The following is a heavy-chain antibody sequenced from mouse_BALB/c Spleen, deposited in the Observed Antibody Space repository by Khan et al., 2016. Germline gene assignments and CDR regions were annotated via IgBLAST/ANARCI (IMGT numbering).Heavy chain of an antibody. CDR1: GYSITSGYY. V-gene: IGHV3-6*02. J-gene: IGHJ3*01. CDR3: ARDGVTGTFAY. D-gene: IGHD4-1*01. CDR2: ISYGGTN. Sequence: EVQLQESGPGLVKPSQSLSLTCSVTGYSITSGYYWNWIRQFPGNKLEWMGYISYGGTNYYNPSLKNRISITRDTSKNQFFLKLNSVTSEDTATXYCARDGVTGTFAYWGQGTLVTVSA.